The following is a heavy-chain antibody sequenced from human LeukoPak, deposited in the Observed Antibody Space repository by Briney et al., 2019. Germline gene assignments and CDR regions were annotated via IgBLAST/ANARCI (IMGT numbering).Heavy chain of an antibody. CDR3: ARSIMTTVTTFGY. J-gene: IGHJ4*02. Sequence: SETLSLTCTVYGGSFSGYYWSWIRQPPGKGLEWIGEINHTGSTNFNPSLKSRVIISLDTSKTQFSLTLSSVTAADTAVYYCARSIMTTVTTFGYWGQGTLVTVSS. CDR2: INHTGST. D-gene: IGHD4-17*01. V-gene: IGHV4-34*01. CDR1: GGSFSGYY.